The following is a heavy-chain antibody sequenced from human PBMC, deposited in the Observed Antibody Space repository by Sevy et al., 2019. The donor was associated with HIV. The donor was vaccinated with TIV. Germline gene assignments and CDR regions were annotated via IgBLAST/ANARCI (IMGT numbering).Heavy chain of an antibody. V-gene: IGHV3-74*01. CDR3: VKDFGGPTDY. Sequence: GGSLRLSCAGSGLSITSYWMHWVRQAPGKGLVWVSGMNEDGSVTNHADSVRGRFTISRDNAKNTLYLQMNSLRVEDTAMYYCVKDFGGPTDYWGQRTLVTVSS. D-gene: IGHD3-16*01. CDR2: MNEDGSVT. J-gene: IGHJ4*02. CDR1: GLSITSYW.